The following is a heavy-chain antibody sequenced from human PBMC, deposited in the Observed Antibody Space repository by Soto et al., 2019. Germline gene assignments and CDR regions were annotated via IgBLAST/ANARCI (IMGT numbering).Heavy chain of an antibody. J-gene: IGHJ3*01. V-gene: IGHV3-74*01. CDR2: INTDGSST. CDR1: GFSFSSYW. D-gene: IGHD3-9*01. Sequence: EVQLVESGGGLVQPGGSLRLSCADSGFSFSSYWMHWVRQGPGKGLVWVARINTDGSSTNYADSVKGRFTISRDNAKNTLYLQVNSLRAEDTAVYYCARSPGGYYIDWGQGTMVTVSS. CDR3: ARSPGGYYID.